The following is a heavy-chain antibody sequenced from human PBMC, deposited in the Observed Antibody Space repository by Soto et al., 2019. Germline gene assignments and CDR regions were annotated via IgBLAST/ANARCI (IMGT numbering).Heavy chain of an antibody. Sequence: QVQLQESGPGLVKPSQTLSLTCTVSGGSISSGGYYWSWIRQHPGKGLEWIGYIYYSGSTYYNPSLKSRVTISVDTSKNPFSLKLSSVTAADTAVYYCARGVVVAAPPDYWGQGTLVTVSS. J-gene: IGHJ4*02. CDR3: ARGVVVAAPPDY. CDR1: GGSISSGGYY. V-gene: IGHV4-31*03. CDR2: IYYSGST. D-gene: IGHD2-15*01.